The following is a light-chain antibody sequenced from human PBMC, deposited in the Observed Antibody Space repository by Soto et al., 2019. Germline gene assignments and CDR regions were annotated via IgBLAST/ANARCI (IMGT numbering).Light chain of an antibody. Sequence: EIVLTQSPGTLSFSPGERATLSCRASQSVSSNYVAWYQQNPGQAPRLLIYRASSRATGIPDRFSGSGSGTDFTLTISRLDPEDFAVYYCQQYGSSPWTFGQGTKVDIK. J-gene: IGKJ1*01. CDR3: QQYGSSPWT. V-gene: IGKV3-20*01. CDR1: QSVSSNY. CDR2: RAS.